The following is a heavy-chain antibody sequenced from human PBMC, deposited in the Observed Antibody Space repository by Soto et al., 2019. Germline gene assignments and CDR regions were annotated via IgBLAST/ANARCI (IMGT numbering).Heavy chain of an antibody. J-gene: IGHJ4*02. Sequence: GGSLRLSCAASGFTFSSYGMHWVRQAPGKGLEWVAVIWYDGSNKYYADPVKGRFTISRDNSKNTLYLQMNSLRAEDTAVYYCAREMSITGTVDYWGQGTLVTVSS. V-gene: IGHV3-33*01. CDR3: AREMSITGTVDY. CDR2: IWYDGSNK. D-gene: IGHD1-20*01. CDR1: GFTFSSYG.